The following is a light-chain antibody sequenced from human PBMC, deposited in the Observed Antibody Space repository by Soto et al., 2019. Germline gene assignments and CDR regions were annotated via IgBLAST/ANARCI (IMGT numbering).Light chain of an antibody. CDR2: SDD. V-gene: IGLV1-44*01. CDR1: NSNIGSHT. Sequence: QSALTQPASASGTPGQRLTISCSGSNSNIGSHTVNWYQHVAGTAPKLLIYSDDERPSGVADRFSGSKSGTSASLAISGLLAEDEADYFCAAWDDSLNGRVFGGGTQLTVL. CDR3: AAWDDSLNGRV. J-gene: IGLJ3*02.